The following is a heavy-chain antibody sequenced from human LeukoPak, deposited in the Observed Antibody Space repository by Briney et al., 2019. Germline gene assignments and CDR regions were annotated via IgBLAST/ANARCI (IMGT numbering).Heavy chain of an antibody. CDR1: GYTFTSYG. D-gene: IGHD1-26*01. J-gene: IGHJ4*02. V-gene: IGHV1-18*01. CDR3: AAGHLGSYAENYFDY. Sequence: WASVKVSCKASGYTFTSYGISWVRQAPGQGLEWMGRISAYNGNTNYAQKLQGRVTLTRDMSTSTDYLELSSLRSEDTAVYFCAAGHLGSYAENYFDYWGQGTLVTVSS. CDR2: ISAYNGNT.